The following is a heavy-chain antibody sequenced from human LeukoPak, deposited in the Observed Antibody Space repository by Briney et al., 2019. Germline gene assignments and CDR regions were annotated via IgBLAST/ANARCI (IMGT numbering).Heavy chain of an antibody. V-gene: IGHV4-30-4*02. CDR3: ARFAYCGGHCWYYFDY. Sequence: PSETLSLTCTVSGGSISSGDYYWRWIRQPPGKGLEWIGYIYYSGSTYYNPSLKSRITISVDTSKNQFSLKLSSVTAADTAVYYCARFAYCGGHCWYYFDYWGQGSLVTVSS. CDR1: GGSISSGDYY. J-gene: IGHJ4*02. CDR2: IYYSGST. D-gene: IGHD2-21*02.